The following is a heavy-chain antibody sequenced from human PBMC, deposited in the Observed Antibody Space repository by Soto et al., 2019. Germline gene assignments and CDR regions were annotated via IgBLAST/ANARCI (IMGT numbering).Heavy chain of an antibody. CDR1: GGSFSGYY. J-gene: IGHJ6*02. D-gene: IGHD3-3*01. CDR3: ARVGYDFWSGYFERGMDV. V-gene: IGHV4-34*01. CDR2: INHSGST. Sequence: SETLSLTCAVYGGSFSGYYWSWIRQPPGKGLEWIREINHSGSTNYNPSLKSRVTISVDTSKNQFSLKLSSVTAADTAVYYCARVGYDFWSGYFERGMDVWGQGTTVTVSS.